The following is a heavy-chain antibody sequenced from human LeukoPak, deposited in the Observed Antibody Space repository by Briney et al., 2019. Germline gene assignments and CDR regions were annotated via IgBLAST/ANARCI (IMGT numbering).Heavy chain of an antibody. J-gene: IGHJ4*02. CDR1: GFTFSSSG. Sequence: GSLRLSCAASGFTFSSSGMHWVRQAPGKGLEWVTFIGYDGSNNYDGSSKYYADSVKGRFTISRDNSKNTLYLQMNSLRPEDTALYHCAKDYPSAVGASPFEYWGQGTLVTVS. D-gene: IGHD1-26*01. CDR2: IGYDGSNNYDGSSK. V-gene: IGHV3-30*02. CDR3: AKDYPSAVGASPFEY.